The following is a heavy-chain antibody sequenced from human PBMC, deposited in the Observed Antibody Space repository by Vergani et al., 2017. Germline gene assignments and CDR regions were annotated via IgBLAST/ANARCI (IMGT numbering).Heavy chain of an antibody. D-gene: IGHD5-24*01. V-gene: IGHV3-33*05. CDR3: GRGSDNYN. CDR1: GFTSSYYG. J-gene: IGHJ4*02. CDR2: ISYDGTQK. Sequence: QVQLVESAGGVVQPGGSLRLSCAASGFTSSYYGMHWVRQAPGKGLEWVAVISYDGTQKYYADSVKGRFTISRDNSKNTLYLQMNSLRVEDTAVYYCGRGSDNYNWGQGTLVTVSS.